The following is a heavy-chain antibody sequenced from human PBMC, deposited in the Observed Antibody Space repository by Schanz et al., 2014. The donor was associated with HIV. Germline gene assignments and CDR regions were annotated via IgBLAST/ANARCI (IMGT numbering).Heavy chain of an antibody. D-gene: IGHD6-19*01. CDR1: GFTFSSYG. CDR2: ISHDGSKK. CDR3: AKSHKHDSSDYYRFYYFGMDV. J-gene: IGHJ6*02. V-gene: IGHV3-30*18. Sequence: QVQLVESGGGVVQPGRSLRLSCAASGFTFSSYGMYWVRQAPGKGLEWVAVISHDGSKKYYADSVRGRITISRDNSKNTLYLQMKSLRAEDTAVYYCAKSHKHDSSDYYRFYYFGMDVWGQGTTVTVSS.